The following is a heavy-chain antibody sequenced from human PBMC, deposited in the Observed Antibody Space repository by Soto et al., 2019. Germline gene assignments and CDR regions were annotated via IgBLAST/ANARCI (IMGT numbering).Heavy chain of an antibody. V-gene: IGHV2-5*02. CDR3: ARSRYSNAWYHKATFDF. J-gene: IGHJ4*02. CDR2: IYWDDDV. CDR1: GFSLSTSGVG. D-gene: IGHD1-26*01. Sequence: QITLKESGPSLIKPTQTLTLTCTFSGFSLSTSGVGVGWIRQPPGKALEWLALIYWDDDVRYSPSLNSRLTGTKDTSKNQVLLTMTNMDPVDTATYYCARSRYSNAWYHKATFDFWGQGTLVSVSS.